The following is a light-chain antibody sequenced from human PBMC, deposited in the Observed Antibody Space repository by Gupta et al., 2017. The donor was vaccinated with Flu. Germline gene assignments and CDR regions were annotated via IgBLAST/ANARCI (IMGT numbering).Light chain of an antibody. Sequence: VISACTRSSGSIANNYVQWYQQRPGSPPIAVIDEDDQRPSGVPGRFSASIDRSSNTASLTISGLQTEDEAAYYCQSSDSSLRVAFGGGTKLTVL. J-gene: IGLJ2*01. CDR2: EDD. CDR1: SGSIANNY. CDR3: QSSDSSLRVA. V-gene: IGLV6-57*01.